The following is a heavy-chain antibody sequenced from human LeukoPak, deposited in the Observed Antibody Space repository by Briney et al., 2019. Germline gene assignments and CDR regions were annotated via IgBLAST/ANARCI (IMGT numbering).Heavy chain of an antibody. CDR1: GGSISSSSYY. Sequence: SETLSLTCTVSGGSISSSSYYWGWIRQPPGKGLEWIGSIYYSGSTYYNPSLKSRVTISVDTSKNQISLKLSSVTAADTAVYYCARSSPPYYYDSSGYYLFDYWGQGTLVTVSS. CDR3: ARSSPPYYYDSSGYYLFDY. J-gene: IGHJ4*02. D-gene: IGHD3-22*01. CDR2: IYYSGST. V-gene: IGHV4-39*01.